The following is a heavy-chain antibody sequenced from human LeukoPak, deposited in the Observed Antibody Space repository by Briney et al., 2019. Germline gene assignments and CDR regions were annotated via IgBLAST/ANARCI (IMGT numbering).Heavy chain of an antibody. Sequence: EASVKVSCKASGGPFSSYAISWVRPAPGQGLEWMGRIIPILGIANYAQKFQGRVTITADKSTSTAYMELSSLRSEDTAVYYCARDEDLLLFDYWGQGTLVTVSS. CDR1: GGPFSSYA. CDR2: IIPILGIA. V-gene: IGHV1-69*04. D-gene: IGHD3-22*01. CDR3: ARDEDLLLFDY. J-gene: IGHJ4*02.